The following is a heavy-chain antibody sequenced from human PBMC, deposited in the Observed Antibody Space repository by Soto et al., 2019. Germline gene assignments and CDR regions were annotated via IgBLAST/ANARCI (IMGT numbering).Heavy chain of an antibody. CDR1: GFTFDNYA. CDR3: AKDARDLGWGGGYFEN. CDR2: MSWNSGTT. J-gene: IGHJ4*02. V-gene: IGHV3-9*01. Sequence: PGGSLRLSCVGSGFTFDNYAMHWVRQAPGKAPEWVSGMSWNSGTTGYADSVKGRFTIPRDSARNSLYLQMNSLRPEDTALYYCAKDARDLGWGGGYFENWGQGTPVTVSS. D-gene: IGHD3-16*01.